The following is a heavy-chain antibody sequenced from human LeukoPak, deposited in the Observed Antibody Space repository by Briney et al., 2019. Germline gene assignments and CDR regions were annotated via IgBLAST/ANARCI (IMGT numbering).Heavy chain of an antibody. Sequence: GGSLRLSCAASGFTFSSYWMSWVRQAPGKGLEWVANIKQDGSEKYYVDSVKGRFTISRDNAKNSLYLQMNSLRAEDTAVYYCARDTTKYSGSRVFDYWGQGTLVTVSS. CDR2: IKQDGSEK. D-gene: IGHD1-26*01. CDR3: ARDTTKYSGSRVFDY. CDR1: GFTFSSYW. V-gene: IGHV3-7*01. J-gene: IGHJ4*02.